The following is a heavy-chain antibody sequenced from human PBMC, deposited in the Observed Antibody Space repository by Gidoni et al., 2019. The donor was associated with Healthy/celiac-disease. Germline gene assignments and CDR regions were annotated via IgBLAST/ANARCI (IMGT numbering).Heavy chain of an antibody. CDR3: ARDERPLMTGYYGMDV. CDR1: GFTFSSYG. Sequence: QVQLVESGGGVVQPGRSLRLSCAASGFTFSSYGMHWVRQAPGKGLEWVAVIWYDGSNKYYADSVKGRFTISRDNSKNTLYLQMNSLRAEDTAVYYCARDERPLMTGYYGMDVWGQGTTVTVSS. CDR2: IWYDGSNK. V-gene: IGHV3-33*01. D-gene: IGHD3-9*01. J-gene: IGHJ6*02.